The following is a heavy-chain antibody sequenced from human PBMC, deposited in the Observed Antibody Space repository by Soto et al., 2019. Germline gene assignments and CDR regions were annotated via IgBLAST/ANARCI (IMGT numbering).Heavy chain of an antibody. CDR1: KFTFSSYS. CDR3: ARTALRRPITASGDFAP. V-gene: IGHV3-30-3*01. CDR2: ISYNGTNK. J-gene: IGHJ5*02. Sequence: QVQLVESGGGMVQPGRSLRLSCAASKFTFSSYSMHWVRQAPGKGLEWVAVISYNGTNKFYADSVKGRFTISRDNSKSILYLQMTRLRAADTPAYYSARTALRRPITASGDFAPWGQGTLVIVSS. D-gene: IGHD2-21*01.